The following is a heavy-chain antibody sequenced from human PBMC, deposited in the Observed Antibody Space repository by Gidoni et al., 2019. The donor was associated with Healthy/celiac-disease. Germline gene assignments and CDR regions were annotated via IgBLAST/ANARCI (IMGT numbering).Heavy chain of an antibody. J-gene: IGHJ5*02. Sequence: QLQLQESGSGLVTPSQTLSLTSAVSGGSISRGGYSWSWIRQPPGKGLEWIGYIYHSGSTYYNPSLKSRVTISVDRSKNQFSLKLSSVTAADTAVYYCARVTTYYDSSGYYYGWFDPWGQGTLVTVSS. CDR1: GGSISRGGYS. D-gene: IGHD3-22*01. CDR3: ARVTTYYDSSGYYYGWFDP. V-gene: IGHV4-30-2*01. CDR2: IYHSGST.